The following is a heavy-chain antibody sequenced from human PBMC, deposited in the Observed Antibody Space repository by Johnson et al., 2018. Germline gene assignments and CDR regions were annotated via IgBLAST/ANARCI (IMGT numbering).Heavy chain of an antibody. D-gene: IGHD1-1*01. CDR3: AGDPSTLGTLYYYYGVDV. J-gene: IGHJ6*02. Sequence: VQLVQSGGGLVQPGGSLRLSCAASGFTFSTYRMNWVRQTSGKGLAWVSYISGSGDTIYYADSVKGRFSISRDNAKNSLYLQMNILRDQDTAGYFCAGDPSTLGTLYYYYGVDVGGQGTTVTGSS. CDR2: ISGSGDTI. CDR1: GFTFSTYR. V-gene: IGHV3-48*02.